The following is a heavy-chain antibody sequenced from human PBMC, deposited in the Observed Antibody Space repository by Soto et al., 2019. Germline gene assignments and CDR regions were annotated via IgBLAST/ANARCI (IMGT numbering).Heavy chain of an antibody. V-gene: IGHV5-51*01. CDR1: GYRFPNYW. D-gene: IGHD1-1*01. J-gene: IGHJ6*03. Sequence: GESLKISCQGSGYRFPNYWIGWVRQMPGKGLEWMGIIYPGDSDTRYSPSFQGQVTISADKSISTAYLQWSSLKASDTAMYYCARGPTMGYYYYYMDVWGKGTTVTVSS. CDR2: IYPGDSDT. CDR3: ARGPTMGYYYYYMDV.